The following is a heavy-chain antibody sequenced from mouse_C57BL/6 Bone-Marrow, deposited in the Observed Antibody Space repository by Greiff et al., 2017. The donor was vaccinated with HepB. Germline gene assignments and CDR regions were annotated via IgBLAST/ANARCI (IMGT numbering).Heavy chain of an antibody. CDR2: IYPGGGYT. CDR3: ARAGGAYDYTSAWFAY. Sequence: QVQLQQSGAELVRPGTSVKMSCKASGYTFTNYWIGWAKQRPGHGLEWIGDIYPGGGYTNYNEKFKGKATLTADKSSSTAYMQFSSLTSEDSAIYYCARAGGAYDYTSAWFAYWGQGTLVTVSA. J-gene: IGHJ3*01. CDR1: GYTFTNYW. D-gene: IGHD2-4*01. V-gene: IGHV1-63*01.